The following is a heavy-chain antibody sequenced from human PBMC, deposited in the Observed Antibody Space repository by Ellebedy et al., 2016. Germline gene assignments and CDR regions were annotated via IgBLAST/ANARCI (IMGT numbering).Heavy chain of an antibody. J-gene: IGHJ4*02. V-gene: IGHV4-61*01. CDR3: ARGATVADY. CDR1: GGSVSSGSSY. CDR2: IYYSGST. D-gene: IGHD4-23*01. Sequence: SETLSLTXTVSGGSVSSGSSYWSWIRQPPGKGLEWIGYIYYSGSTNYNPSLKSRVTISVDTSKNQFSLKLSSVTAADTAVYYCARGATVADYWGQGTLVTVSS.